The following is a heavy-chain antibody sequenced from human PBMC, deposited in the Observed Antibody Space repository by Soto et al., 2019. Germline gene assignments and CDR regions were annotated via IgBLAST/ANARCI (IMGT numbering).Heavy chain of an antibody. CDR2: IYYSGST. J-gene: IGHJ4*02. CDR1: GGSISSGDYY. D-gene: IGHD6-25*01. CDR3: ARGSGDGPGY. V-gene: IGHV4-30-4*01. Sequence: SEPLSPTCTVSGGSISSGDYYWSWIRQPPGKGLEWIGYIYYSGSTYYNPSLKSRVTISVDTSKNQFSLKLSSVTAADTAVYYCARGSGDGPGYWGQGTLVTVSS.